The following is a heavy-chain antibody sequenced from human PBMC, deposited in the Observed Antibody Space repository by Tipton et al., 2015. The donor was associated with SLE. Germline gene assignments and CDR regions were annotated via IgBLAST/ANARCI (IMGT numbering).Heavy chain of an antibody. D-gene: IGHD4-23*01. J-gene: IGHJ2*01. CDR1: GYTFTSYD. CDR3: ARAADYGGNTNWYFDL. CDR2: MNPNSGNT. V-gene: IGHV1-8*01. Sequence: QSGAEVKKPGASVKVSCKASGYTFTSYDTNWVRQATGQGLEWMGWMNPNSGNTGHAQKFQGRVTMTRNTSISTAYMELSSLRSEDTAVYYCARAADYGGNTNWYFDLWGRGTLVTVSS.